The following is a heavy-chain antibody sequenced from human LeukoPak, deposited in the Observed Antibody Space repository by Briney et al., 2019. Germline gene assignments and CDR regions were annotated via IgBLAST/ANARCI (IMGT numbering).Heavy chain of an antibody. J-gene: IGHJ6*03. CDR2: ISGSGGNT. D-gene: IGHD3-3*01. Sequence: GGSLRLSCEASGFTFSSNAMSWVRQAPGKGLEWVSTISGSGGNTFNADSVKGRFTISRDNSKNTLYLQMNSLRAEDTAVYYCAKNLRLESYYYYYMDVWGKGTTVTDSS. CDR3: AKNLRLESYYYYYMDV. V-gene: IGHV3-23*01. CDR1: GFTFSSNA.